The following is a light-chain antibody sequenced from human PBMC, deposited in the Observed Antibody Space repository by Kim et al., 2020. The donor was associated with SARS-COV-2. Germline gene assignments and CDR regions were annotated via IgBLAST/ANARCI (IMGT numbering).Light chain of an antibody. J-gene: IGKJ4*01. CDR1: QSFSSS. V-gene: IGKV3-11*01. Sequence: LSPGERAPRSCRASQSFSSSLAWYQQKPGQAPSLLIYDASNRATGIPARFSGSGSGTDFTLTISSLEPEDFAVYYCQQRSNWPLTFGGGTKVDIK. CDR3: QQRSNWPLT. CDR2: DAS.